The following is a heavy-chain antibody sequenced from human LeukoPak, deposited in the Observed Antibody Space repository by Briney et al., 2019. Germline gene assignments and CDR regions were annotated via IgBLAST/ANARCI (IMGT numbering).Heavy chain of an antibody. CDR3: ARASPYYYDGSGENPLDY. CDR2: INHSGST. CDR1: GGSFSGYY. D-gene: IGHD3-22*01. J-gene: IGHJ4*02. Sequence: SETLSLTCAVYGGSFSGYYWSWIRQPPGKGLEWIGEINHSGSTNYNPSLKSRVTISVDTSKNQFSLKLSSVTAADTAVYYCARASPYYYDGSGENPLDYWGQGTLVTVSS. V-gene: IGHV4-34*01.